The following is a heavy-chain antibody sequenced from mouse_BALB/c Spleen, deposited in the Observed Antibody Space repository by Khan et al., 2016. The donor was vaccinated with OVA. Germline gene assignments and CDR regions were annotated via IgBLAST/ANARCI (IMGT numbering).Heavy chain of an antibody. V-gene: IGHV1-80*01. D-gene: IGHD1-1*02. Sequence: VQLQESGAELVRPGSSVKISCTASGYSFSRSWMNWVKQRPGQGLEWIGQIYPGNGDTNYNGKFKGKATLTADKSSSTAYMQLSSLTSEDSAGYYCAGWGGGGFTYGGQGTLVNVSA. CDR3: AGWGGGGFTY. CDR2: IYPGNGDT. J-gene: IGHJ3*01. CDR1: GYSFSRSW.